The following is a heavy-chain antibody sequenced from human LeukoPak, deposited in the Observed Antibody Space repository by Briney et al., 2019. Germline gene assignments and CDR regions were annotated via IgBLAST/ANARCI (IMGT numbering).Heavy chain of an antibody. D-gene: IGHD6-19*01. V-gene: IGHV1-3*01. CDR3: ARDMSSGWSFDY. Sequence: ASVTVSCKASGYTFSSYAMHWVRQAPGQRLEWMGWINAGNGNTKYSQKFQGRVTITRDTSASTAYMELSSLRSEDTAVYYCARDMSSGWSFDYRGQGTLVTVSS. CDR1: GYTFSSYA. J-gene: IGHJ4*02. CDR2: INAGNGNT.